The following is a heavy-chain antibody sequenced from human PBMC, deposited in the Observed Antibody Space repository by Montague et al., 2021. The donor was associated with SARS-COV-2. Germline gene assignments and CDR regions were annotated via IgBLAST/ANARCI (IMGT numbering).Heavy chain of an antibody. CDR1: GFTFGGYA. Sequence: SLRLSCAASGFTFGGYAMHWVRQAPGKGLEWVSGISWNSGSIAYADSVKGRFTISRDNAKNSLYLQMNSLRAEDTALYYCAKTGGSGWDYYDSSGYYVNWGQGTLVTVSS. D-gene: IGHD3-22*01. CDR2: ISWNSGSI. J-gene: IGHJ4*02. V-gene: IGHV3-9*01. CDR3: AKTGGSGWDYYDSSGYYVN.